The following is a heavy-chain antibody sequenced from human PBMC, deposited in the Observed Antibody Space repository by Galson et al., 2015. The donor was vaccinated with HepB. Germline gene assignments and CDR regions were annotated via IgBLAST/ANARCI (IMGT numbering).Heavy chain of an antibody. CDR3: TRGGYNWKDRADY. V-gene: IGHV3-49*04. J-gene: IGHJ4*02. CDR1: GFTVSSNY. CDR2: IRSKAYGGTT. Sequence: SLRLSCAASGFTVSSNYMSWVRQAPGKGLEWVGFIRSKAYGGTTEYAASVKGRFTISRDDSQSIAYLQMNSLKTEDTAVYYCTRGGYNWKDRADYWGQGTLVTVSS. D-gene: IGHD1-20*01.